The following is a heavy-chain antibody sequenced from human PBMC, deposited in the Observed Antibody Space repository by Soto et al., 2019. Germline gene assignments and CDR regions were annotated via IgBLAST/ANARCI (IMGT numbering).Heavy chain of an antibody. Sequence: SETLSLTCAVSGGSISSSSYYWDWIRQPPGKGPEWIGTIYYTGTSNYNPSLKSRVTISVDTSKNQFSLNLSSVTAADTAVYYCTRHAIGVVVPAAIRNWGQGSLVTVSS. CDR2: IYYTGTS. CDR1: GGSISSSSYY. J-gene: IGHJ4*02. CDR3: TRHAIGVVVPAAIRN. D-gene: IGHD2-15*01. V-gene: IGHV4-39*01.